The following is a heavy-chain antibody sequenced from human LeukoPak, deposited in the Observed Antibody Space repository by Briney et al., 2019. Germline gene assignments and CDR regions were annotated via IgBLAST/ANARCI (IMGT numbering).Heavy chain of an antibody. V-gene: IGHV3-73*01. J-gene: IGHJ4*02. CDR1: GFTFSGSA. Sequence: GGSLKLSCAASGFTFSGSAMHWVRQASGKGLEWVGRIRSKANSYATAYAASVKGRFTISRDDSKSTAYLQMNSLKTEDTAVYYCTTPPVGEWLVNYWGQGTLVTVSS. D-gene: IGHD6-19*01. CDR3: TTPPVGEWLVNY. CDR2: IRSKANSYAT.